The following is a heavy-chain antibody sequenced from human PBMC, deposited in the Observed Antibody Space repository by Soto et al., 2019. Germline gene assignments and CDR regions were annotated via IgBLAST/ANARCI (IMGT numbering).Heavy chain of an antibody. CDR2: ITDSSDYI. J-gene: IGHJ4*01. D-gene: IGHD4-17*01. Sequence: PGGSLRLSCAASGFTFSSYNMNWVRQAPGKGLEWVSSITDSSDYIYYADSVKGRFTVSRDNTKNSLFLQMNSLRAEDTAVYYFYGDDYWRDGTLVTVSS. V-gene: IGHV3-21*01. CDR3: YGDDY. CDR1: GFTFSSYN.